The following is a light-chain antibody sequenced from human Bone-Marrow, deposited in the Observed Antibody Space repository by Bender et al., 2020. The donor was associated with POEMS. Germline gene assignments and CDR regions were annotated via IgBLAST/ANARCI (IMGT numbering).Light chain of an antibody. J-gene: IGLJ3*02. Sequence: QSVLTQPPSASGTPGQRVTISCSGGSSNIGAHAVNWYQHLPGTAPKLLIYANRHRPSGVPDRFSGSKSGTSASLAISVLQSEDEADYYCAVWDDSLNGWVFGGGTKLTVL. CDR1: SSNIGAHA. CDR2: ANR. CDR3: AVWDDSLNGWV. V-gene: IGLV1-44*01.